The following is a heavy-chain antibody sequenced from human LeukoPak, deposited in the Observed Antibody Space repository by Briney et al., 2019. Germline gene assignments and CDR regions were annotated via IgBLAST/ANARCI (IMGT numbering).Heavy chain of an antibody. CDR2: IKEDGSKN. CDR3: ATPLDYFDSSGFHQGGD. D-gene: IGHD3-22*01. J-gene: IGHJ4*02. V-gene: IGHV3-7*03. CDR1: GFSFRSHW. Sequence: GGSLRLSCTASGFSFRSHWMTWVRQAPGKGLEWVANIKEDGSKNNYVDSVKGRFTVSRDNAKNSLYLQMHSLRAEDTAVYYCATPLDYFDSSGFHQGGDWGQGTLVTVSS.